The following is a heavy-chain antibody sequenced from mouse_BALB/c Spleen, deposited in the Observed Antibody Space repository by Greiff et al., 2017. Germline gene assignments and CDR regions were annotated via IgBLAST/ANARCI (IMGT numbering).Heavy chain of an antibody. V-gene: IGHV5-17*02. Sequence: VQLKESGGGLVQPGGSRKLSCAASGFTFSSFGMHWVRQAPEKGLEWVAYISSGSSTIYYADTVKGRFTISRDNPKNTLFLQMTSLRSEDTAMYYCARGDFDVWGAGTTVTVSS. CDR2: ISSGSSTI. CDR3: ARGDFDV. J-gene: IGHJ1*01. CDR1: GFTFSSFG.